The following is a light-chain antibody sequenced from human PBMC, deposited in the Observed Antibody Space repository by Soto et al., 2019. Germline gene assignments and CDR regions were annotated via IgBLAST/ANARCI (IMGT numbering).Light chain of an antibody. CDR1: QSISSY. V-gene: IGKV1-39*01. J-gene: IGKJ4*01. CDR3: QQSYSTPLT. CDR2: AAS. Sequence: DIQITQSPSSLSASVGDRVTITCRASQSISSYLNWYQQKPGKAPKLLIYAASSLQRGVPSRFRGSGSGTDFTLTISSLQPEDFATYYCQQSYSTPLTFGGGTKVDIK.